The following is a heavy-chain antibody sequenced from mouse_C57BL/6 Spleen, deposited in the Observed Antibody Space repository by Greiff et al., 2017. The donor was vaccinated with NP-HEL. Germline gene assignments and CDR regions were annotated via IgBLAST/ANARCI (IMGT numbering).Heavy chain of an antibody. V-gene: IGHV7-3*01. Sequence: EVQGVESGGGLVQPGGSLRLSCAASGFTFTDYYMSWVRQPPGQALEWLGFIRNKANGYTTEYSASVKGRFTISRDNTQSILYLQMNALRAEDSATYYCARDMITTHYYAMDYWGQGTSVTVSS. CDR1: GFTFTDYY. D-gene: IGHD2-4*01. CDR3: ARDMITTHYYAMDY. CDR2: IRNKANGYTT. J-gene: IGHJ4*01.